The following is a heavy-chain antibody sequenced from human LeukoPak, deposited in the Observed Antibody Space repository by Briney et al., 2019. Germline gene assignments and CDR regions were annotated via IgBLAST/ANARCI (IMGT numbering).Heavy chain of an antibody. V-gene: IGHV4-34*01. CDR2: INHSGST. CDR3: AGHYYGSENYHNHPNFDY. Sequence: SETLSLTCAVFGGSFSGYYWTWIRQPPGKGLEWIGEINHSGSTTYNPSLKSRVTISVDTSKNQCSLKLSSVTAADTAVYYCAGHYYGSENYHNHPNFDYWGQGTLVTVSS. D-gene: IGHD3-10*01. J-gene: IGHJ4*02. CDR1: GGSFSGYY.